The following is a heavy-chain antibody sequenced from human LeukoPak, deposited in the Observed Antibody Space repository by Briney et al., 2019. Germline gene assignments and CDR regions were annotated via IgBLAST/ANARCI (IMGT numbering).Heavy chain of an antibody. D-gene: IGHD4-17*01. V-gene: IGHV1-58*02. Sequence: SVKVSCKASGFTFTSSAMQWVRQARGQRLEWIGWVVVGSGNTNYAQKFQERVTITRDMSTSTAYMELSSLRSEDTAVYYCAADPSGDYVNYMDVWGKGTTVTVSS. CDR1: GFTFTSSA. CDR2: VVVGSGNT. J-gene: IGHJ6*03. CDR3: AADPSGDYVNYMDV.